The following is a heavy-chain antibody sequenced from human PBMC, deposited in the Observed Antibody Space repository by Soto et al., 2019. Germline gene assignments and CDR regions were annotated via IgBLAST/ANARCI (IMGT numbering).Heavy chain of an antibody. D-gene: IGHD1-26*01. CDR2: IIPIFGTA. CDR3: ASRTYTGSYYEGNWFDP. CDR1: GGTFSSYA. V-gene: IGHV1-69*13. J-gene: IGHJ5*02. Sequence: ASVKVSCKASGGTFSSYAISWVREAPGQGLEWMGGIIPIFGTANYAQTFQGRVTINADESTSTAYMELRSLRSEDTAVYYCASRTYTGSYYEGNWFDPWGQGTLVTVSS.